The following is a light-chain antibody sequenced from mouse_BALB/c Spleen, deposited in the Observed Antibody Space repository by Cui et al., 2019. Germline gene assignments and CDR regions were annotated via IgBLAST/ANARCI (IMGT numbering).Light chain of an antibody. Sequence: DIQMNASPSSLSASLGDTITITCHASQNINVWLSWYQQKPGNIPKLLIYKASNLHTGVPSRFSGSGSGTGFTLTISSLQPEDIATYYCHHGQSYPLTFGAGTKLELK. V-gene: IGKV10-94*01. CDR3: HHGQSYPLT. J-gene: IGKJ5*01. CDR1: QNINVW. CDR2: KAS.